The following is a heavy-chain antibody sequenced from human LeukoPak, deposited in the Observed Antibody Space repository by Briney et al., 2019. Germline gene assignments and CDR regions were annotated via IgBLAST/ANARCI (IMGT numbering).Heavy chain of an antibody. V-gene: IGHV4-39*07. D-gene: IGHD5-18*01. Sequence: PSETLSLTCTVSGGSISSSSYYWGWIRQPPGKGLEWVGSIYYSGSTYYNPSLKSRVTISVDTSKNQFSLKLSSVTAADTAVYYCARDSKYSYGLYYFDYWGQGTLVTVSS. CDR2: IYYSGST. CDR3: ARDSKYSYGLYYFDY. CDR1: GGSISSSSYY. J-gene: IGHJ4*02.